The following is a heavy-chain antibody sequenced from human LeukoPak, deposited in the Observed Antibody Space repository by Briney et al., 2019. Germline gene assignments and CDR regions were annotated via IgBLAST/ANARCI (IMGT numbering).Heavy chain of an antibody. J-gene: IGHJ4*02. CDR2: ISSSSSYI. V-gene: IGHV3-21*01. CDR1: GFTFSSYS. D-gene: IGHD3-22*01. Sequence: PGGSLRLSCAASGFTFSSYSMNWVRQAPGKGLEWVSSISSSSSYIYYADSVKGRFTISRDNAKNSLYLQMNSLRAEDTAVYYCATEPYYYDSSGYWGPYYFDYWGQGTLVTVSS. CDR3: ATEPYYYDSSGYWGPYYFDY.